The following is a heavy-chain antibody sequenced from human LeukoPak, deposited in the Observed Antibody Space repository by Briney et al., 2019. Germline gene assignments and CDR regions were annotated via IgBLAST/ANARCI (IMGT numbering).Heavy chain of an antibody. CDR3: ARGQQQLVRGYFDY. J-gene: IGHJ4*02. V-gene: IGHV4-59*01. CDR1: GGSISSYY. D-gene: IGHD6-13*01. Sequence: SETLSLTCTVSGGSISSYYWSWIRQPPGKGLEWIGYIYYSGSTNYNPSLKSRATISVDTSKNQFSLKLSSVTAADTAVYYCARGQQQLVRGYFDYWGQGTLFTVSS. CDR2: IYYSGST.